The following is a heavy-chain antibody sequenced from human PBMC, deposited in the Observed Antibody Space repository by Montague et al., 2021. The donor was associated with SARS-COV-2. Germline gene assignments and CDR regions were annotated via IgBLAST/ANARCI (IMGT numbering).Heavy chain of an antibody. Sequence: SETLSLTCTVSGGSISSSSYYWGWIREPPGKGLEWIGSIYYSGSTYYNPSLKSRVTISVDTSKNQFSLKLGSVTAADTAVYYCARGVVAAPPVVDYWGRGTLVTVSS. V-gene: IGHV4-39*01. CDR3: ARGVVAAPPVVDY. CDR1: GGSISSSSYY. CDR2: IYYSGST. J-gene: IGHJ4*02. D-gene: IGHD2-15*01.